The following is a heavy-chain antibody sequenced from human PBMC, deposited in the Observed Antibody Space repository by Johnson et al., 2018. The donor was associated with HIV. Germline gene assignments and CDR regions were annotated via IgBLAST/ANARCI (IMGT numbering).Heavy chain of an antibody. CDR2: ISSSGSTI. CDR3: AKTNTPRLVYAFDV. J-gene: IGHJ3*01. CDR1: GFTFSDYY. Sequence: QVQLVESGGGLVKPGGSLRLSCAASGFTFSDYYMSWIRQAPGKGLEWVSYISSSGSTIYYADSVKGRFTISRDNSMNTLYLQMNSLRLVDTAVYFFAKTNTPRLVYAFDVWGQGTMVTVSS. V-gene: IGHV3-11*04. D-gene: IGHD1-1*01.